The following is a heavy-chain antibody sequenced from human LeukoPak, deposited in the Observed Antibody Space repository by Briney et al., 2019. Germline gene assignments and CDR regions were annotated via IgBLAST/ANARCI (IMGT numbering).Heavy chain of an antibody. J-gene: IGHJ6*02. CDR2: ISSSSSYT. D-gene: IGHD1-1*01. V-gene: IGHV3-11*06. CDR3: ARGGTLSYVMDV. CDR1: GFTFRDYH. Sequence: GGSLRLSRAAFGFTFRDYHMRWIRQAPGKGLEWVSYISSSSSYTNYADSVKGRFTISRDNAKNSLYLQMNSLSAEDAAVYYCARGGTLSYVMDVWGQGTTVTVSS.